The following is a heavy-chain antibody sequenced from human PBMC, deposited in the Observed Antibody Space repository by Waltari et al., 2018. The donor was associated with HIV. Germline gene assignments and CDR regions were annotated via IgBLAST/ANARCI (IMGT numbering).Heavy chain of an antibody. CDR3: AKGGRAVAGNWFDP. V-gene: IGHV3-23*01. CDR1: GFTFSNYA. Sequence: EVQLLESGGGLVQPGGSLRLSCAASGFTFSNYAIKWVRQAPGNGRGWVSGIRGRGGRKHYADSVKGRFASSRDNSKNTLYLQMNSLRPEDTAIYYCAKGGRAVAGNWFDPWGQGTLVTVSS. D-gene: IGHD6-19*01. J-gene: IGHJ5*02. CDR2: IRGRGGRK.